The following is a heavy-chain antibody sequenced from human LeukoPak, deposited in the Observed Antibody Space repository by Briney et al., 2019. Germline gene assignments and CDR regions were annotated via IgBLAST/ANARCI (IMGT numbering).Heavy chain of an antibody. Sequence: ASVKVSCKASGYTFTSYDINWVRQATGQGLEWMGWMNPNSGNTGYAQKFQDRVTMTTDTSTSTAYMELRSLRSDDTAVFYCARGFPPRRNYDRSGYYSYFFDYWGQGTLVTVSS. V-gene: IGHV1-8*02. CDR3: ARGFPPRRNYDRSGYYSYFFDY. CDR2: MNPNSGNT. D-gene: IGHD3-22*01. J-gene: IGHJ4*02. CDR1: GYTFTSYD.